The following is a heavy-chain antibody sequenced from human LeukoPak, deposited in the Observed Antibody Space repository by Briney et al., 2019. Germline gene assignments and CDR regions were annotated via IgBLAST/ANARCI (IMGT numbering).Heavy chain of an antibody. CDR2: IDSDGINS. CDR1: GFTFSTYW. V-gene: IGHV3-74*01. CDR3: ARAPPRY. Sequence: GGSLRLSCAASGFTFSTYWMHWVRQAPGKGLVWVSRIDSDGINSYYADSVKGRFTISRDNSKNTLYLQMNSLRAEDTAVYYCARAPPRYWGQGTLVTVSS. J-gene: IGHJ4*02.